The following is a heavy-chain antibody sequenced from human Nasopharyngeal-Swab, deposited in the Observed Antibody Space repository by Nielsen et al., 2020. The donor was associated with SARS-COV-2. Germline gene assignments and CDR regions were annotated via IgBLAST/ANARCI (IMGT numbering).Heavy chain of an antibody. J-gene: IGHJ4*02. V-gene: IGHV3-53*04. Sequence: GESLKISCAASGFTFSSYEMSWVRQAPGKGLEWVSVIYSGGSTYYADSVKGRFTISRHNSKNTLYLQMNSLRAEDTAVYYCARDLVRGVMSYWGQGTLVTVSS. CDR1: GFTFSSYE. CDR3: ARDLVRGVMSY. CDR2: IYSGGST. D-gene: IGHD3-10*01.